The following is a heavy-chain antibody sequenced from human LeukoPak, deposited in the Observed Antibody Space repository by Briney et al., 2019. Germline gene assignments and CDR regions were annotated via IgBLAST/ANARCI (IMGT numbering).Heavy chain of an antibody. D-gene: IGHD3-9*01. CDR2: ISGSGGST. CDR3: ARDNYDILTGYHYYFDY. J-gene: IGHJ4*02. V-gene: IGHV3-23*01. Sequence: QAGGSLRLSCAASGFTFSSYAMSWVRQAPGKGLEWVSAISGSGGSTYYADSVKGRFTISRDNSKNTLYLQMNSLRAEDTAVYYCARDNYDILTGYHYYFDYWGQGTLVTVSS. CDR1: GFTFSSYA.